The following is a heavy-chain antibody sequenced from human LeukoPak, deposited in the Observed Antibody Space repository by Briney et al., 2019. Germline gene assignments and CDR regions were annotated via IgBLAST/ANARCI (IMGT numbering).Heavy chain of an antibody. CDR3: ARESFDFWSGYQYYFDY. V-gene: IGHV4-30-4*08. D-gene: IGHD3-3*01. CDR2: IYYSGST. CDR1: GGSISSGDYY. J-gene: IGHJ4*02. Sequence: SQTLSLTCTVSGGSISSGDYYWSWIRQPPGKGLEWIGYIYYSGSTYYNPSLKSRVTISVGTSKNQFSLKLSSVTAADTAVYYCARESFDFWSGYQYYFDYWGQGTLVTVSS.